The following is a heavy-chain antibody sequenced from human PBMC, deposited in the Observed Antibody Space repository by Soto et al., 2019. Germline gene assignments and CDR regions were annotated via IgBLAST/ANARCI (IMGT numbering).Heavy chain of an antibody. CDR2: IKSKTDGGTT. CDR3: TTLDGDYPASARYYYYVMDV. Sequence: EVQLVESGGGLVKPGGSLRLSCEASGFTFSNAWMNWVRQAPGKGLEWVGRIKSKTDGGTTDYAAPVKGRFTISRDNSKNTLYLQMNSLKTEDTAVYYCTTLDGDYPASARYYYYVMDVWGQGTTVTVSS. J-gene: IGHJ6*02. CDR1: GFTFSNAW. V-gene: IGHV3-15*07. D-gene: IGHD4-17*01.